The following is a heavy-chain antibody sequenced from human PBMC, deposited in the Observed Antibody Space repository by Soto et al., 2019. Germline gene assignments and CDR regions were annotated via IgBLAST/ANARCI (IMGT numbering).Heavy chain of an antibody. Sequence: ASVKVSCKASGYTFTSYGISWVRQAPGQGLEWMGWISTNNGNTNYAQKLQGRVTMTRDTSTSTAYMELRSLRSEDTAVYYCARDLSSLRLSLPGYWGQGTLVTVSS. V-gene: IGHV1-18*01. D-gene: IGHD3-3*01. J-gene: IGHJ4*02. CDR1: GYTFTSYG. CDR2: ISTNNGNT. CDR3: ARDLSSLRLSLPGY.